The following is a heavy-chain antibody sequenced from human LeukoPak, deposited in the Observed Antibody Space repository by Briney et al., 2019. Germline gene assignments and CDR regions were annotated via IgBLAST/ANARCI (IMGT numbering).Heavy chain of an antibody. CDR2: INHSGGT. Sequence: SETLSLTCGVSGGSISSTNWWSWVRQPPGKGLEWIGEINHSGGTNYNPSLKSRVTISVDTSKNQLSLKLSSVTAADTAVYYCAKKQESDVIDYWGQGTLVTVSS. V-gene: IGHV4-4*02. J-gene: IGHJ4*02. CDR3: AKKQESDVIDY. CDR1: GGSISSTNW.